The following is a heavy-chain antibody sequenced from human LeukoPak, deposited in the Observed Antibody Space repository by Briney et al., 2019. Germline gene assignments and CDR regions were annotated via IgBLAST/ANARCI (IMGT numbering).Heavy chain of an antibody. V-gene: IGHV1-2*06. CDR3: ARVGYYESSGYYEY. CDR2: INPNSGGT. Sequence: ASVKVSCKAPGYTLTDYYMHWVRQAPGQGLEWMGRINPNSGGTNYAQKFQGRVTMTRDTSISTVYMELSRLRSDDTAVYYCARVGYYESSGYYEYWGQGTLVTVSS. CDR1: GYTLTDYY. J-gene: IGHJ4*02. D-gene: IGHD3-22*01.